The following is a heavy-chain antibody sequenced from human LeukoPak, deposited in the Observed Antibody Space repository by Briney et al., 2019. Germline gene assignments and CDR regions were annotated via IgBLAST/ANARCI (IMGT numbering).Heavy chain of an antibody. J-gene: IGHJ4*02. D-gene: IGHD3-10*01. CDR3: ARVSMVRGVIIRVYYFDY. CDR2: ISAYNGNT. CDR1: GYTFTSYG. Sequence: ASVKVSCKASGYTFTSYGISWVRQAPGQGLEWMGWISAYNGNTNYAQKLQGRVTMTTDTSTSTAYMELRSLRSDDTAVYYCARVSMVRGVIIRVYYFDYWGQGTLVTVSS. V-gene: IGHV1-18*01.